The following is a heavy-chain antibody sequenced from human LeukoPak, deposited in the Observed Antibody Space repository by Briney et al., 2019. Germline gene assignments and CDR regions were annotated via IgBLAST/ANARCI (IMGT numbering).Heavy chain of an antibody. D-gene: IGHD3-10*01. CDR2: ISSSGANT. J-gene: IGHJ4*02. CDR1: GFTFSSCD. Sequence: GGSLRLSCAASGFTFSSCDVSWVRQAPGKGLEWVSGISSSGANTHYADSVKGRFTISRDNAKNTLYLQMNSLRAEDTAVYYCARTRGSGSYYMPYWGQGTLVTVSS. CDR3: ARTRGSGSYYMPY. V-gene: IGHV3-23*01.